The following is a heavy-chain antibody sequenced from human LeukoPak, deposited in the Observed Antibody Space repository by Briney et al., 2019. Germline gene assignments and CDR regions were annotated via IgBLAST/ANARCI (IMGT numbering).Heavy chain of an antibody. Sequence: GASVKVSCKASGGTFSSYAISWVRQAPGQGLEWMGWISAYNGNTNYAQKLQGRVTMTTDTSTSTAYMELRSLRSDDTAVYYCARASMVRGVTPNWFDPWGQGTLVTVSS. CDR2: ISAYNGNT. CDR3: ARASMVRGVTPNWFDP. D-gene: IGHD3-10*01. CDR1: GGTFSSYA. J-gene: IGHJ5*02. V-gene: IGHV1-18*01.